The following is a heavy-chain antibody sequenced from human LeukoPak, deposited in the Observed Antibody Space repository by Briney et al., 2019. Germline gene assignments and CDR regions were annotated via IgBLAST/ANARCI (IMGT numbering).Heavy chain of an antibody. Sequence: SETLSLTCTVSGGSISSYYWSWLRHSPGKGLEWIGYVYSSGNTNYNPSLKSRVTISLDTSKNQFSLKMSSLTAADTAVYYCARRTPVTPNSFDSRGQGTLVTVSS. CDR3: ARRTPVTPNSFDS. CDR1: GGSISSYY. J-gene: IGHJ5*01. V-gene: IGHV4-59*08. CDR2: VYSSGNT. D-gene: IGHD4-17*01.